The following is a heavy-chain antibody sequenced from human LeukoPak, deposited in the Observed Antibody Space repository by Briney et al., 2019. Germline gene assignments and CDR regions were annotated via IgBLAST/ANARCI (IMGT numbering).Heavy chain of an antibody. J-gene: IGHJ4*02. Sequence: PSETLSLTCTVSRGSISGYSWSWIRQSPGGGLEWIGYIYYSGSTNYNPSLKSRVTISVDTSKNQFSLKLSSVTAADTAVYYCARVKKGYCTNGVCLNFDYWGQGTLVTVSS. V-gene: IGHV4-59*01. CDR1: RGSISGYS. D-gene: IGHD2-8*01. CDR3: ARVKKGYCTNGVCLNFDY. CDR2: IYYSGST.